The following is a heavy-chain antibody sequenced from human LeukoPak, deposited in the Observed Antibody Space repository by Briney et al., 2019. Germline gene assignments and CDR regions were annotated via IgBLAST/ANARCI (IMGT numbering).Heavy chain of an antibody. D-gene: IGHD3-10*01. CDR1: GASIGSFY. J-gene: IGHJ4*02. V-gene: IGHV4-4*07. CDR3: AREAVDYGSGSHDY. CDR2: VHSSGST. Sequence: SETLFLTCTVSGASIGSFYWSWIRQPAGKGLEWIGRVHSSGSTNYIPSIKSRVTMSVDTSKNQFSLKLNSVTAADTAMYYCAREAVDYGSGSHDYWGQGTLVTVSS.